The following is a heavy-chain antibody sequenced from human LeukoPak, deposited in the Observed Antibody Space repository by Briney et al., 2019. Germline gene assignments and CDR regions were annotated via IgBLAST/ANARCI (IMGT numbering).Heavy chain of an antibody. D-gene: IGHD4/OR15-4a*01. J-gene: IGHJ4*02. V-gene: IGHV1-46*01. Sequence: ASVKVSCKSSAYRFTFSSLDWDRQAPGQGLEWMAIINPGIFTTTYAQKLQDRITVASDTSTATVYMELRSLRLEDTAVYLCARTQPWCSFDFWGQGTLVTVSS. CDR1: AYRFTFSS. CDR3: ARTQPWCSFDF. CDR2: INPGIFTT.